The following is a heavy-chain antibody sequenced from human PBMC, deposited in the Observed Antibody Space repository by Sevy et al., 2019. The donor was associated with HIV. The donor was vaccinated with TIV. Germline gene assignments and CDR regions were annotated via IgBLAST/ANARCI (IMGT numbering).Heavy chain of an antibody. V-gene: IGHV3-33*08. Sequence: GGSLRLSCEASGFTLSSYAMHWVRQAPGKGLEWVAAIWYDGRTERYADSVQGRFTISRDNSKKTLYLQMNSLRDEDTAIYYCARDAARVIVPTAGFDSWGQGTLVTVSS. CDR2: IWYDGRTE. CDR3: ARDAARVIVPTAGFDS. J-gene: IGHJ5*01. CDR1: GFTLSSYA. D-gene: IGHD1-1*01.